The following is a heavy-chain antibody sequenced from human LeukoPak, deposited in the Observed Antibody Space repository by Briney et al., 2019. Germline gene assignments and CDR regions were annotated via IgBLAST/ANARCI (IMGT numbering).Heavy chain of an antibody. V-gene: IGHV1-69*05. J-gene: IGHJ6*03. CDR3: ARVGYSGYEDHYYYYMDV. Sequence: SVKISRKASGGTFSSYAISWVRQAPGQGLVWMGRIIPIFGTANYAQKFQGRVTITTDESTSTAYMELSSLRSEDTAVYYCARVGYSGYEDHYYYYMDVWGKGTTVTVSS. CDR2: IIPIFGTA. D-gene: IGHD5-12*01. CDR1: GGTFSSYA.